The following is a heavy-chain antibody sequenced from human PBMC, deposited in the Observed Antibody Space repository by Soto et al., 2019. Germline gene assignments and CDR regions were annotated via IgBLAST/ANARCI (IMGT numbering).Heavy chain of an antibody. J-gene: IGHJ3*02. V-gene: IGHV3-23*01. CDR1: GFTFSSYA. CDR3: AKLLWFGELTPDAFDI. CDR2: ISGSGGST. Sequence: PGGSLSLSCAASGFTFSSYAMSWVRQAPGKGLEWVSAISGSGGSTYYADSVKGRFTISRDNSKNTLYLQMNSLRAEDTAVYYCAKLLWFGELTPDAFDIWGQGTMVTVSS. D-gene: IGHD3-10*01.